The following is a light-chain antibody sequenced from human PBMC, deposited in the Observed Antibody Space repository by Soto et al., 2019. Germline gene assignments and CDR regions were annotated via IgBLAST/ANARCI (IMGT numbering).Light chain of an antibody. CDR2: AAS. CDR3: LQYSGYAPA. Sequence: DIQMKQSQSVMSASVGDRVTITCRASQGINSYLSWFQQKTGKLPKRLIYAASDLESGVTSRFSGSGFGTEFTLTISSLQSEGFGHYYFLQYSGYAPAFGGGTKLDIK. V-gene: IGKV1-17*03. CDR1: QGINSY. J-gene: IGKJ4*01.